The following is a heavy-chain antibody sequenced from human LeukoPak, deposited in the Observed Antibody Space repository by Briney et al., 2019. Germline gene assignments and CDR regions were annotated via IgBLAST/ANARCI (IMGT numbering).Heavy chain of an antibody. Sequence: SETLSLTCTVSGGSISSGGYYWSWIRQHPGKGLEWIGYIYYSGSTYYNPPLKSRVTISVDTSKNQFSLKLSSVTAADTAVYYCARDLPYYDYVWGSYRPGRYFDYWGQGTLVTASS. CDR2: IYYSGST. J-gene: IGHJ4*02. D-gene: IGHD3-16*02. CDR3: ARDLPYYDYVWGSYRPGRYFDY. CDR1: GGSISSGGYY. V-gene: IGHV4-31*03.